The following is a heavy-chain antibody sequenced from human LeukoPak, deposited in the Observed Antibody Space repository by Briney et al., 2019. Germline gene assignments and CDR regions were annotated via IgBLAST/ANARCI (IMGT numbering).Heavy chain of an antibody. CDR1: GFTFSSYA. J-gene: IGHJ4*02. Sequence: PGGSLRLSCAASGFTFSSYAMSWVRHAPGKGLEWVSYISSSGTNIYYADSVKGRFTISRDNAKNSLYLQMNSLRAEDTAMYYCARESTRSVDYWGQGTLVTVSS. V-gene: IGHV3-48*04. CDR3: ARESTRSVDY. CDR2: ISSSGTNI. D-gene: IGHD6-25*01.